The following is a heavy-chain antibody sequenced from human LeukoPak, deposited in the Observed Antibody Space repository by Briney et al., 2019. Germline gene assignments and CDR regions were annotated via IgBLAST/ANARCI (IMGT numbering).Heavy chain of an antibody. V-gene: IGHV1-69*13. D-gene: IGHD6-19*01. CDR1: GGTFSSYA. Sequence: GASVKVSCKASGGTFSSYAISWVRQAPGQGLEWMGGIIPILGTANYAQKFQGRVTITADESTSTAYMELSSLRSEDTAVYYCARDLRAGSFDYWGQGTLVTVSS. CDR3: ARDLRAGSFDY. CDR2: IIPILGTA. J-gene: IGHJ4*02.